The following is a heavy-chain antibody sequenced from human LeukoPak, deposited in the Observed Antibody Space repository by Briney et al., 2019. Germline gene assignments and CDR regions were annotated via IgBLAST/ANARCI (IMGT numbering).Heavy chain of an antibody. Sequence: PGRSLRLSCAASGFSFGSYGMHWVRQTPGKGLEWVAVISYDGSNKYYAESVKGRFTISRDNSKNTLYLQMNSLRAEDTAVYYCAKGWFGEFRGGMDVWGQGTTVTVSS. CDR3: AKGWFGEFRGGMDV. CDR2: ISYDGSNK. D-gene: IGHD3-10*01. CDR1: GFSFGSYG. V-gene: IGHV3-30*18. J-gene: IGHJ6*02.